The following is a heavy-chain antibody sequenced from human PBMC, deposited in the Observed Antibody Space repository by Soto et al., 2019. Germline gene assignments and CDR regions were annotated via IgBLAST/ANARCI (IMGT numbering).Heavy chain of an antibody. CDR2: IIPYLSVS. V-gene: IGHV1-69*02. Sequence: QVQLVQSGAEVKKPGSSLRVSCKASGDTFNFYTINWVRQAPGLGLEWLGRIIPYLSVSNYAQKFQGRVTITADKSTNTAYMEVRSLRSEDTAMYYCATSFGSGYRASDYWGQGALVTVSS. J-gene: IGHJ4*02. CDR1: GDTFNFYT. D-gene: IGHD3-10*01. CDR3: ATSFGSGYRASDY.